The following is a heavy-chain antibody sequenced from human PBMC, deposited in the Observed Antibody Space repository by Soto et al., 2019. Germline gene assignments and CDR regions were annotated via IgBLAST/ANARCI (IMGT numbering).Heavy chain of an antibody. CDR2: ISGSSYT. J-gene: IGHJ4*02. V-gene: IGHV3-23*01. CDR1: GFTFSSYA. D-gene: IGHD1-7*01. CDR3: ARDHAGTTDY. Sequence: EVQLLESGGGLVQPGGSLRLSCAASGFTFSSYAMSWVRQAPGKGLEWVSAISGSSYTNYADSVKGRFTISRDNAKNSLYLQMNSLRAEDTAVYYCARDHAGTTDYWGQGTLVTVSS.